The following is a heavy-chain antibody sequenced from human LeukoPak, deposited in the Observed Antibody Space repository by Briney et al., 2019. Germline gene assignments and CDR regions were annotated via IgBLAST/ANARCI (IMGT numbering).Heavy chain of an antibody. J-gene: IGHJ4*02. V-gene: IGHV1-8*01. D-gene: IGHD1-26*01. CDR2: MNPNSGNT. Sequence: ASVRVSCKASGYTFTIYDINWVRQAPGQGLEWMGWMNPNSGNTGYAQKFQGRVTMTRNTSISTAYMELSSLRSEDTAVYYCARHRVGATRGDYWGQGTLVTVSS. CDR1: GYTFTIYD. CDR3: ARHRVGATRGDY.